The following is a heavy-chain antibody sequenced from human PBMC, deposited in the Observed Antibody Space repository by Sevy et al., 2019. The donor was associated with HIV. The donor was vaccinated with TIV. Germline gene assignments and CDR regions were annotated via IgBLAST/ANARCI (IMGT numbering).Heavy chain of an antibody. Sequence: SETLSLTCTVSGGSISSSSYYWGWIRQPPGKGLEWIGSIYYSGSTYYNPSLKSRVTISVDTSKNQFSLKLSSVTAADTALYYCAGGLKEYYDSSGYYSISYFFEYWGQGTLVTVSS. V-gene: IGHV4-39*01. J-gene: IGHJ4*02. CDR3: AGGLKEYYDSSGYYSISYFFEY. CDR2: IYYSGST. CDR1: GGSISSSSYY. D-gene: IGHD3-22*01.